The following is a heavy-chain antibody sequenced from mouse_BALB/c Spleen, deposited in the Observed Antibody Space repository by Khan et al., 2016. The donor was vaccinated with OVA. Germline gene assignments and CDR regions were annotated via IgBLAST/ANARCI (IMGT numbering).Heavy chain of an antibody. V-gene: IGHV1-4*01. D-gene: IGHD2-14*01. CDR3: AREGAYYRSDGWFAY. J-gene: IGHJ3*01. CDR2: IIPSNDYT. CDR1: GYTFTTYT. Sequence: QVQLKESGAELARPGASVKMSCKASGYTFTTYTIHWVKQWPGQGLEWIGYIIPSNDYTNYNQKFKDRATLTADKSSNTAYMQLNSLTSEDSAVYYCAREGAYYRSDGWFAYWGQGTLVTVSA.